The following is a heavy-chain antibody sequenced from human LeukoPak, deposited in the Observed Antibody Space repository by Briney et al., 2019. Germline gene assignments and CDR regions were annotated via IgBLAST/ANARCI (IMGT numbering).Heavy chain of an antibody. CDR2: IYHSGST. CDR1: GGSISSGGYY. J-gene: IGHJ5*02. Sequence: SETLSLTCTVSGGSISSGGYYWSWIRQPPGKGLEWIGYIYHSGSTYYNPSLKGRVTISVDTSKNQFSLKLSSVTAADTAVYYCARQRTIFGVVINDWFDPWGQGTLVTVSS. V-gene: IGHV4-30-2*01. CDR3: ARQRTIFGVVINDWFDP. D-gene: IGHD3-3*01.